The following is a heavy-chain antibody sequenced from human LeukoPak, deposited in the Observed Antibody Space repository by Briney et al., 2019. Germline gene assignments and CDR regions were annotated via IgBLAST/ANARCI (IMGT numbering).Heavy chain of an antibody. Sequence: GAYLKEPSKEYGYRFNNYRSGWVPQMHGKDLEWMGIIYPGDSDTRYSPSFQGQVTISADRSIRTAYLQWSSLKASDTAMYYCARLTGCSSTSCYYPGYWGQGTLVTVSS. CDR2: IYPGDSDT. V-gene: IGHV5-51*01. CDR3: ARLTGCSSTSCYYPGY. CDR1: GYRFNNYR. D-gene: IGHD2-2*01. J-gene: IGHJ4*02.